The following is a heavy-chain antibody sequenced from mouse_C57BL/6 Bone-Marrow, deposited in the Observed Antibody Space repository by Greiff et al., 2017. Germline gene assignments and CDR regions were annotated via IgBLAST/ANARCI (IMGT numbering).Heavy chain of an antibody. CDR1: GYTFTDYE. D-gene: IGHD1-1*01. CDR2: IDPETGGT. J-gene: IGHJ2*01. CDR3: AVTTVVATNCDY. Sequence: QVQLQQSGAELVRPGASVTLSCKASGYTFTDYEMHWVKQTPVHGLEWIGAIDPETGGTAYNQKFKGKAILTADKSSSTAYMELNSLTSEDSAVYYCAVTTVVATNCDYWGQGTTLTVSS. V-gene: IGHV1-15*01.